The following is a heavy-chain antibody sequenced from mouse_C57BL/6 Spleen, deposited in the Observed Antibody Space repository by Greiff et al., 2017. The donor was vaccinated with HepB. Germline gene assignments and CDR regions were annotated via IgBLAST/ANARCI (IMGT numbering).Heavy chain of an antibody. J-gene: IGHJ3*01. V-gene: IGHV1-53*01. CDR1: GYTFTSYW. CDR2: INPSNGGT. Sequence: QVHVKQPGPELVKPGASVKLSCKASGYTFTSYWMHWVKQRPGQGLEWIGNINPSNGGTNYNEKFKSKATLTVDKSSSTAYMQLSSLTSEDSAVYYCARLGGLRQWFAYWSQGTKVTVST. CDR3: ARLGGLRQWFAY. D-gene: IGHD3-2*02.